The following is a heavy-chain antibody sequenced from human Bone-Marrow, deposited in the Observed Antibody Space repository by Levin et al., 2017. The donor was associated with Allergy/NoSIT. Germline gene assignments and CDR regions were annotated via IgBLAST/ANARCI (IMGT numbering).Heavy chain of an antibody. CDR1: GGTFTSYA. CDR2: IITILGTS. D-gene: IGHD1-26*01. CDR3: GSSRVGQYVGRLQDYFYYYMDV. Sequence: PVASVKVSCKTSGGTFTSYAISWVRQAPGQGLEWMGGIITILGTSRHAQRFQGRITISADNPTSTVYMELRGLTSEDTAVYFCGSSRVGQYVGRLQDYFYYYMDVWGKGTTVIVS. J-gene: IGHJ6*03. V-gene: IGHV1-69*06.